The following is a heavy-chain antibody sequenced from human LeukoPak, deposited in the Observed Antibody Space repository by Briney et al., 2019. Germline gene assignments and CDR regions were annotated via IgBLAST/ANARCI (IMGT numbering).Heavy chain of an antibody. CDR3: AKGPNFWLTPIAFAI. CDR1: GFTFNTYA. CDR2: ISGSGGST. J-gene: IGHJ3*02. Sequence: TGGSLRLSCAASGFTFNTYAMSWVREAPGKGLEWVSGISGSGGSTYYADSVKGRFTISRDNSKNTLSLQMNSLRAEDTAVYYCAKGPNFWLTPIAFAIWGQGTMVTVSS. V-gene: IGHV3-23*01. D-gene: IGHD3-3*01.